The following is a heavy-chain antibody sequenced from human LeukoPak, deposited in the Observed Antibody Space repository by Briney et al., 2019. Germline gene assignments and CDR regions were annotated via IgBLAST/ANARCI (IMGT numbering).Heavy chain of an antibody. J-gene: IGHJ4*02. CDR1: GYTFIDYY. D-gene: IGHD1-26*01. CDR2: ISPNSGGT. V-gene: IGHV1-2*02. CDR3: ARGGGRYSVDY. Sequence: GASVKVSCKASGYTFIDYYMHWVRQAPGQGLEWIGWISPNSGGTKYVQKFQGRVTMTRDTSITTVYMELSGLSFDDTAVYYCARGGGRYSVDYWGQGTLATVSS.